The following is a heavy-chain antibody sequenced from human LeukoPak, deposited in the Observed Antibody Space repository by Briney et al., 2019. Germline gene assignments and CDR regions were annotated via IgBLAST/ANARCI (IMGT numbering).Heavy chain of an antibody. J-gene: IGHJ4*02. CDR2: IYHSGSP. Sequence: SGALSLTCAVSGGSISSNNWWGWVRQPPGKGLEWIGEIYHSGSPNYNPSLKSRVTISVDKSRNHFSLNLSSVTAADTAVYYCARVNINNWHSCDYWGQGTLVTVSS. CDR1: GGSISSNNW. CDR3: ARVNINNWHSCDY. D-gene: IGHD1-1*01. V-gene: IGHV4-4*02.